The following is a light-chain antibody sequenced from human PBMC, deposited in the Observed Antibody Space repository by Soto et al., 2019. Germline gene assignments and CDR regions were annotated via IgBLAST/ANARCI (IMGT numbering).Light chain of an antibody. CDR1: QSVSSN. J-gene: IGKJ3*01. CDR2: GAS. V-gene: IGKV3-15*01. CDR3: QQYNIWPFT. Sequence: EIVMTQSPDTLSVSPGERATLSCRASQSVSSNLAWYHQKPGQAPRLLIYGASTRATGIPARFSGSGSGTEFTLTISSLQSEDFAVYYCQQYNIWPFTFGPGTKVDIK.